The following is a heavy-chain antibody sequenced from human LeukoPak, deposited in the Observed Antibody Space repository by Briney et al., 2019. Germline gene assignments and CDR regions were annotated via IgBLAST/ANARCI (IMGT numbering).Heavy chain of an antibody. CDR3: ARGARTEDLRGYSYGNWFDP. J-gene: IGHJ5*02. Sequence: SGGSLRLSCAASGFTFSSHSMNWVRQAPGKGLEWVSSISSSSSYIYYADSVKGRSTISRDNAKNSLYLQMNSLRAEDTAVYYCARGARTEDLRGYSYGNWFDPWGQGTLVTVSS. D-gene: IGHD5-18*01. CDR1: GFTFSSHS. CDR2: ISSSSSYI. V-gene: IGHV3-21*01.